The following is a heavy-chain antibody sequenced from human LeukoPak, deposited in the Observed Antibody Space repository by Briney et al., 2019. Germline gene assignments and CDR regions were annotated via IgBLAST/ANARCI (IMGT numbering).Heavy chain of an antibody. V-gene: IGHV3-21*01. CDR2: ITSRSTYI. D-gene: IGHD1-26*01. J-gene: IGHJ6*03. CDR1: GFTFSSYS. CDR3: ARDPLGATTINYYYYYMDV. Sequence: PGGSLRLSCAASGFTFSSYSMSWVRQAPGKGLEWVSSITSRSTYINYADSAKGRFTISRDNAKNSLYLQMNSLRAEDTAVYYCARDPLGATTINYYYYYMDVWGKGTTVTVSS.